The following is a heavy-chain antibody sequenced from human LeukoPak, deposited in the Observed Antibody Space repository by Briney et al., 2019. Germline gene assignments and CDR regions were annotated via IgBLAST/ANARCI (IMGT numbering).Heavy chain of an antibody. Sequence: ASVKVSCKASGYTFTGYYMHWVRQAPGQGLEWMGWINPNSGGTNYAQKFQGRVTVTRDTSISTAYMELSRLRSDDTAVYYCARGAVIVGDNWNRRPRRGDPFDIWGQGTMVTVSS. J-gene: IGHJ3*02. D-gene: IGHD1-20*01. CDR2: INPNSGGT. CDR3: ARGAVIVGDNWNRRPRRGDPFDI. V-gene: IGHV1-2*02. CDR1: GYTFTGYY.